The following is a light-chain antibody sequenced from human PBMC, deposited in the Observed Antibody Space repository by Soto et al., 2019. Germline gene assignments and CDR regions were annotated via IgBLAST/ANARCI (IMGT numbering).Light chain of an antibody. J-gene: IGKJ4*01. Sequence: DIQMTQSPSTLSASVEDKVTITCRASQSISSWLAWYQQKPGKAPKLLIYDASSFESGVPSRFSGSGSGTEFTLTISSLQPDDFATYYCQQYNSYPLTFGGGTKVDIK. CDR2: DAS. CDR1: QSISSW. V-gene: IGKV1-5*01. CDR3: QQYNSYPLT.